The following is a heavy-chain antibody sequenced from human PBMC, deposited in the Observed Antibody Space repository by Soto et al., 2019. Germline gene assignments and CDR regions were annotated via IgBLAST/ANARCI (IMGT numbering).Heavy chain of an antibody. Sequence: SETLSLTCTVSGGSISSYYWSWIRQPPGKGLEWIGYIYYSGSTNYNPSLKSRVTISVDTSKNQFSLKLSSVTAADTAVYYCARGHVDIVATTRSDPYYYMDVWGKGTTVTVSS. V-gene: IGHV4-59*01. J-gene: IGHJ6*03. CDR3: ARGHVDIVATTRSDPYYYMDV. CDR2: IYYSGST. CDR1: GGSISSYY. D-gene: IGHD5-12*01.